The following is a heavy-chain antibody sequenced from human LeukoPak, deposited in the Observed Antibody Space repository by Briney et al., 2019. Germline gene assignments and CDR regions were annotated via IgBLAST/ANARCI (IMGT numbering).Heavy chain of an antibody. Sequence: ASVEVSCKASGYTFTSYGISWVRQAPGQGLEWMGWISAYNGNTNYAQKLQGRVTMTTDTSTSTAYMELRSLRSDDTAVYYCARGGRWMVRGVILHYWGQGTLVTVSS. D-gene: IGHD3-10*01. CDR1: GYTFTSYG. CDR2: ISAYNGNT. J-gene: IGHJ4*02. V-gene: IGHV1-18*01. CDR3: ARGGRWMVRGVILHY.